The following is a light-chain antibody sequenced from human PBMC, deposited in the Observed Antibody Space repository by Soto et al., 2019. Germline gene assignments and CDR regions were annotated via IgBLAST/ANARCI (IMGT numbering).Light chain of an antibody. CDR2: EVS. CDR3: SSYAASNNYV. CDR1: SSDVGGYNY. V-gene: IGLV2-8*01. Sequence: QSALTQPSSASGSPGQSVTISCTGTSSDVGGYNYVSWYQHHPGKAPKLMIYEVSKRPSGVPDRFSGSKSGNTASLTVSGLQAEDEADYYCSSYAASNNYVFGTGTKLTVL. J-gene: IGLJ1*01.